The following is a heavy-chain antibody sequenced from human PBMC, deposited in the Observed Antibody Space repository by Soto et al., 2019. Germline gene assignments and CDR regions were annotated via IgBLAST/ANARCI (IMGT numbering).Heavy chain of an antibody. V-gene: IGHV5-51*01. Sequence: GESLKISCKASGYIFIDYWIGWVRQMPGKGLEWMGIVYPRDSDTRYSPSFQGQVAISADRSTGTAFLQWRSLKASDTALYYCARPPLPGYSIHFNSWGQGTLVTVSS. CDR1: GYIFIDYW. J-gene: IGHJ4*02. D-gene: IGHD2-15*01. CDR2: VYPRDSDT. CDR3: ARPPLPGYSIHFNS.